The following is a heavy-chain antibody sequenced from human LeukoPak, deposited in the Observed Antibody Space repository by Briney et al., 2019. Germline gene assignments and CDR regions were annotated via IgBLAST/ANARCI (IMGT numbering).Heavy chain of an antibody. D-gene: IGHD6-25*01. CDR2: IYSSGRT. Sequence: SETLSLTCTVSGGSISSSSYYWGWIRQPPGKGLEWIGSIYSSGRTNYNPSLKSRVTISVDTSKNQFSLKLSSVTATDTAVYYCARYTSSGLMYWGQGTQVTVSS. V-gene: IGHV4-39*07. CDR1: GGSISSSSYY. CDR3: ARYTSSGLMY. J-gene: IGHJ4*02.